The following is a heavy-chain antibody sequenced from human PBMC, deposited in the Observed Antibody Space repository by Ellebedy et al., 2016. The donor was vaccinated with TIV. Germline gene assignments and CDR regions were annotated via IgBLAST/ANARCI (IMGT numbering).Heavy chain of an antibody. CDR2: IYYSGST. J-gene: IGHJ4*02. CDR3: AREAMGSISYLRV. CDR1: GGSISSYY. D-gene: IGHD5-18*01. Sequence: SETLSLXXTVSGGSISSYYWSWIRQPPGKGLEWIGYIYYSGSTNYNPSLKSRVTISVDTSKNQFSLKLSSVTAADTAVYYCAREAMGSISYLRVWGQGTLVTVSS. V-gene: IGHV4-59*13.